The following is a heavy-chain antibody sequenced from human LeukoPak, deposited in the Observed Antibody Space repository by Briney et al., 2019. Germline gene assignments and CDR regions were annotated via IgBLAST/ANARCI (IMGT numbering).Heavy chain of an antibody. V-gene: IGHV4-34*01. CDR2: IDHSGST. Sequence: SETLSLTCAVYGGSFSGYYWSWIRQPPGKGLEWIGEIDHSGSTNYNPSLKSRVTISVDTSKNQFSLKLSSVTAADTAVYYCARGVGATTLPGYNWFDPWGQGNLVTVSS. CDR3: ARGVGATTLPGYNWFDP. D-gene: IGHD1-26*01. CDR1: GGSFSGYY. J-gene: IGHJ5*02.